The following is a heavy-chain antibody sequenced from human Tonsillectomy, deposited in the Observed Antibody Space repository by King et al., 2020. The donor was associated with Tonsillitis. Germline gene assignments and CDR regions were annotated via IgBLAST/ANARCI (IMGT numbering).Heavy chain of an antibody. J-gene: IGHJ3*01. D-gene: IGHD1-7*01. Sequence: QLVQSGAEVKKPGASMKVSCKASGYTFTSHGVTWVRQAPGQGLEWMGWISASNGNPNYAQKLQGRVTMTTDTSTRTAYMELRSLRSDDTAVYYCARATHWNYAFDLWGQGTLVTVSS. CDR1: GYTFTSHG. V-gene: IGHV1-18*01. CDR2: ISASNGNP. CDR3: ARATHWNYAFDL.